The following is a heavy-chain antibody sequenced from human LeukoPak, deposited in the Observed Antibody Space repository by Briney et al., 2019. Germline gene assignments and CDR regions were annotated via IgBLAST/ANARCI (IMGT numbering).Heavy chain of an antibody. D-gene: IGHD2-15*01. V-gene: IGHV5-51*01. CDR1: GYSFTSYW. J-gene: IGHJ4*02. CDR3: ARRDCSGGSCYKYFDY. CDR2: IYPGDSDT. Sequence: GESLKISCKGSGYSFTSYWIGWVRQMPGKGLEWMGIIYPGDSDTRYSPSFQGQVTISADKSISTAYLQWSSLKASDTAMYYCARRDCSGGSCYKYFDYWGQGTLVTVPS.